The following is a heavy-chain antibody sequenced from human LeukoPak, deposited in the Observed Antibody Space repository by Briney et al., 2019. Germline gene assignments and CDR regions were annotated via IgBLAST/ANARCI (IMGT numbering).Heavy chain of an antibody. V-gene: IGHV1-2*02. CDR3: ARGKYDFWSADNPPFGY. Sequence: GASVQVSCKASGYIFTGYYMNWVRQAPGQGLEWMGWINPNSGGTNYAQKFQGRVTMTRDTSISTAYMELSRLRSDDTAVYYSARGKYDFWSADNPPFGYWGQGTLVTVSS. CDR2: INPNSGGT. CDR1: GYIFTGYY. J-gene: IGHJ4*02. D-gene: IGHD3-3*01.